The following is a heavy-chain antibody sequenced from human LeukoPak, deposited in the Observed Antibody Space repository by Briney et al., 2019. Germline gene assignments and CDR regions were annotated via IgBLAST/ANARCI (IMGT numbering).Heavy chain of an antibody. Sequence: SETLSLTCAVYGGSFSGYYWSWIRQPPGKGREWIGEINHSGSPNYNPSLKSRVTISVDTSKNQFSLKLSSVTAADTAVYYCARGRAAAAGYYFDYWGQGTLVTVSS. J-gene: IGHJ4*02. CDR2: INHSGSP. CDR1: GGSFSGYY. CDR3: ARGRAAAAGYYFDY. D-gene: IGHD6-13*01. V-gene: IGHV4-34*01.